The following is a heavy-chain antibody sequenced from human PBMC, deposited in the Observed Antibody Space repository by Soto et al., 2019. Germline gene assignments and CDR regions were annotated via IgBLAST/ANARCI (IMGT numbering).Heavy chain of an antibody. V-gene: IGHV3-23*01. D-gene: IGHD5-12*01. J-gene: IGHJ5*02. Sequence: GGSPRLSCAVSGFTFNSYAMNWVRQAPGKGLEWVSSISCSGRTTYYADAVKGRFTISRDNSKNTLFLQMNSLRSEDTAVYYCAKGVTTIVARGSWFDXWGHGTLVTLSX. CDR3: AKGVTTIVARGSWFDX. CDR2: ISCSGRTT. CDR1: GFTFNSYA.